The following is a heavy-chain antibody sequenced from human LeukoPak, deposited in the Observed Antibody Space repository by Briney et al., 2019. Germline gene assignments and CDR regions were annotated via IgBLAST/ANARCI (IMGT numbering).Heavy chain of an antibody. CDR2: ISWNGGST. V-gene: IGHV3-20*04. Sequence: GGSLTLSCAASGFNFDDYGMTWVRQAPGEGLEWVSSISWNGGSTGYVDSVKGRFTISRDNANNSLYLQMNSLRGEDTALYYCARGSGSYSTYFDFWGQGTLVTASS. J-gene: IGHJ4*02. CDR3: ARGSGSYSTYFDF. CDR1: GFNFDDYG. D-gene: IGHD1-26*01.